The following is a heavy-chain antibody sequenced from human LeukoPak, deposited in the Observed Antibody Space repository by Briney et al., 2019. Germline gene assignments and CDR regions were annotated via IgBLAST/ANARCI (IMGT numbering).Heavy chain of an antibody. D-gene: IGHD3-22*01. CDR3: VRESAYYDY. J-gene: IGHJ4*02. Sequence: GGSLRLSCSASGFTFSSYPMHWVRQAPGKGLEYVSAISSNGGSTYYAGSLKGRFTISRDNSKNTLYLQMSSLRAKDTALYYCVRESAYYDYWGQGTLVTVSS. V-gene: IGHV3-64D*09. CDR1: GFTFSSYP. CDR2: ISSNGGST.